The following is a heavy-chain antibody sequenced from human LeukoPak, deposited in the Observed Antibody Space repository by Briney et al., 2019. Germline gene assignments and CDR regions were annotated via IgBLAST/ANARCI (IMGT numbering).Heavy chain of an antibody. Sequence: PGGSLRLSSADSGFTFSSYGMSWVRQAPGKGLEWVSAISGSGGSTYYADSVKGPFAISRDNAKNSLYLQMNRLRAEDAAVYYCARGLAPYRKDAFDIWGQGTMVTVSS. V-gene: IGHV3-23*01. CDR3: ARGLAPYRKDAFDI. J-gene: IGHJ3*02. D-gene: IGHD3-16*01. CDR1: GFTFSSYG. CDR2: ISGSGGST.